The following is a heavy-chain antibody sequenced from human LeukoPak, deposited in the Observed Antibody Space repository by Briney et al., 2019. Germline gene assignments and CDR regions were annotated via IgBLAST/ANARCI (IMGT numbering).Heavy chain of an antibody. Sequence: SVKLCCNASGSTFTSYGISWIRQAPAQGLERMGWISAYNGNTNYAQKLQGRVTMTTDTSTSTACMELRSLRSDDTAVYYCAREADYGDYVHWGQGTLVTVSS. CDR2: ISAYNGNT. J-gene: IGHJ4*02. CDR3: AREADYGDYVH. V-gene: IGHV1-18*01. CDR1: GSTFTSYG. D-gene: IGHD4-17*01.